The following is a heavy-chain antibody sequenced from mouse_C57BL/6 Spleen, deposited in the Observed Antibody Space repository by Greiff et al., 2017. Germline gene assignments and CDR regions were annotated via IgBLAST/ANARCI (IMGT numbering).Heavy chain of an antibody. J-gene: IGHJ3*01. D-gene: IGHD1-1*01. CDR3: ARSNGSAWFAY. CDR2: IYPGGGYT. CDR1: GYTFTNYW. V-gene: IGHV1-63*01. Sequence: QVQLKQSGAELVRPGTSVTMSCKASGYTFTNYWIGWAKQRPGHGLEWIGDIYPGGGYTNYNEKFKGKATLTADKSSSTAYMQFSSLTSEDSAIYYCARSNGSAWFAYWGQGTLVTVSA.